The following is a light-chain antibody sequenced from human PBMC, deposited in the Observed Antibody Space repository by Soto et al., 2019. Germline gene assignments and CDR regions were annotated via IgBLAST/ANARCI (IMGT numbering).Light chain of an antibody. Sequence: IQMTQSPSSLSASVGDRVTITCRASQSISSYLNWYQQKPGKAPKLLIYAASSLQSGVPSRFSGSGSGTDFTLTISSLQPEDFATYYCQQSYSTLLFGQGTRLEI. CDR2: AAS. J-gene: IGKJ5*01. CDR1: QSISSY. V-gene: IGKV1-39*01. CDR3: QQSYSTLL.